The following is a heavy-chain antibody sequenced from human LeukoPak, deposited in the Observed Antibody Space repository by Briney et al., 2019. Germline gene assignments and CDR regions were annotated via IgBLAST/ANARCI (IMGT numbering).Heavy chain of an antibody. V-gene: IGHV3-33*08. Sequence: GGSLRLSCAASGFTFSSYTMHWVRRAPGKGLEWVAVIWYDGSNKYYVDSVKGRFTISRDNSKSTLYLQMNSLRAEDTAVYYCARLRNDAFDIWGQGTVVTVSS. CDR2: IWYDGSNK. D-gene: IGHD1-14*01. CDR3: ARLRNDAFDI. J-gene: IGHJ3*02. CDR1: GFTFSSYT.